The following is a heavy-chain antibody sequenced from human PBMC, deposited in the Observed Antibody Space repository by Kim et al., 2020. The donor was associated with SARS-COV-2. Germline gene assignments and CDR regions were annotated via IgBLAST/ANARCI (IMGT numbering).Heavy chain of an antibody. V-gene: IGHV1-69*04. CDR3: ARVAAPVKYYMDV. J-gene: IGHJ6*03. D-gene: IGHD6-13*01. Sequence: SVKVSCKASGYTFSSYAISWVRQAPGQGLEWMGRIIPILGIANYAQKFQGRVTITADKSTSTAYMELSSLRSEDTAVYYCARVAAPVKYYMDVWGKGTTVTVSS. CDR1: GYTFSSYA. CDR2: IIPILGIA.